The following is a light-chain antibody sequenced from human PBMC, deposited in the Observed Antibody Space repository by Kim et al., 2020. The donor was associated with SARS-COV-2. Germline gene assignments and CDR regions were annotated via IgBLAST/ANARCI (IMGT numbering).Light chain of an antibody. J-gene: IGKJ4*01. V-gene: IGKV3-20*01. Sequence: APEKMATRSCRASQRVSSSYLAWYQHNPGQAPRPLICGAYSRANGIPDRFSGSGSGTDFNLTISRLEPEDCAVYYCQQYGASPLTFGGGTRVKIK. CDR3: QQYGASPLT. CDR1: QRVSSSY. CDR2: GAY.